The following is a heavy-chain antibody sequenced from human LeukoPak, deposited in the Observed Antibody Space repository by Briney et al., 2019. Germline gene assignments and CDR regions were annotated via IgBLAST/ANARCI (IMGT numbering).Heavy chain of an antibody. CDR1: GGSFSGYY. Sequence: SETLSLTCAVYGGSFSGYYWSWIRQPPGKGLEWIGEINHSGSTNYNPSLKSRVTISVDTSKNQFSLKLSSVTAADTAVYYCAREPIGYCTNGACYTFDYWGQGTLVTVSS. J-gene: IGHJ4*02. V-gene: IGHV4-34*01. CDR3: AREPIGYCTNGACYTFDY. CDR2: INHSGST. D-gene: IGHD2-8*01.